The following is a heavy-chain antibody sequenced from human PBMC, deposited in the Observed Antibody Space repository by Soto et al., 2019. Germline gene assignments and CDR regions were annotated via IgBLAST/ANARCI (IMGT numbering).Heavy chain of an antibody. Sequence: ASVKVSCKVSGYTLTELSMHWVRQAPGKGLEWMGGFDPEDGETIYAQKFQGRVTMTEDTSTDTAYMELSSLRSEDTAVYYCATAPASIVVVTAAPDYWGQGTLVTVAS. CDR1: GYTLTELS. J-gene: IGHJ4*02. CDR3: ATAPASIVVVTAAPDY. V-gene: IGHV1-24*01. D-gene: IGHD2-2*01. CDR2: FDPEDGET.